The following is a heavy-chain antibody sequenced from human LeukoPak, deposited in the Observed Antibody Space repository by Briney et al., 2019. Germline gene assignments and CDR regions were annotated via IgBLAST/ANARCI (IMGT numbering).Heavy chain of an antibody. D-gene: IGHD3-10*01. J-gene: IGHJ4*02. CDR2: ISAYNANT. CDR3: ARDLYSRRMNYYGSGRYFAY. CDR1: GYTFSSYG. Sequence: ASVKVSCKASGYTFSSYGISWVRQAPGQGLEWMGWISAYNANTHYAQKVQGRVTMTTDSTTTTAYMDLRTLRSDDTAVYYCARDLYSRRMNYYGSGRYFAYRGQGTLVTVSA. V-gene: IGHV1-18*01.